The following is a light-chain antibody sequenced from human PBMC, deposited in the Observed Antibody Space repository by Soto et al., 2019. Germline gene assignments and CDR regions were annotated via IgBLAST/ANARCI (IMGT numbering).Light chain of an antibody. CDR3: CSYAGSSTPV. V-gene: IGLV2-23*01. Sequence: QSALTQPASVSGSPGQSITISCTGTSSDVGSYNLVSWYQQHPGKAPKLMIYEGSKRPSRVSNRFSGSKSGNTASLTISGLQAEDEADYYCCSYAGSSTPVFGGGTKLTVL. CDR2: EGS. CDR1: SSDVGSYNL. J-gene: IGLJ2*01.